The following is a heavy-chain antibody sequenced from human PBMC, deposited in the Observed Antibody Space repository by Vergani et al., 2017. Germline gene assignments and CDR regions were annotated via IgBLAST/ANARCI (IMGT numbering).Heavy chain of an antibody. Sequence: QVQLVESGGGVVQPGRSLRLSCAASGFTFSSYAMHWVHQAPGKGLEWVAVISYDGSNKYYADSVKGRFTISRDNSKNTLYLQMNSLRAEDTAVYYCARVMAAAGTYYYGMDVWGQGTTVTVSS. V-gene: IGHV3-30-3*01. CDR1: GFTFSSYA. CDR3: ARVMAAAGTYYYGMDV. J-gene: IGHJ6*02. CDR2: ISYDGSNK. D-gene: IGHD6-13*01.